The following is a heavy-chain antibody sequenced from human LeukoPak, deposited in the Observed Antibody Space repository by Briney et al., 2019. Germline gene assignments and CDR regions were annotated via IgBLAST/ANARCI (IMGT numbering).Heavy chain of an antibody. CDR3: ARQDGVITFGGVIVFYWFDP. D-gene: IGHD3-16*02. J-gene: IGHJ5*02. V-gene: IGHV4-39*01. Sequence: ASETLSLTCTVSGGSISSSSYYWGWIRQPPGKGLEWIGSIYYSGSTYYNPSLKSRVTISVDTSKNQFSLKLSSVTAADTAVYYCARQDGVITFGGVIVFYWFDPWGQGTLVTVSS. CDR1: GGSISSSSYY. CDR2: IYYSGST.